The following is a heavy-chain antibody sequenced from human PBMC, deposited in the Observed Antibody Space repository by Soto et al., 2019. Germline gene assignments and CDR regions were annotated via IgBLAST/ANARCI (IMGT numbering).Heavy chain of an antibody. Sequence: QVQLVESGGGVVQPGRSLRLSCAASGFTFSRFGMHWVRQAPGKGLEWLALISIDGNNKYTADSVRGRFTVSRDNSRNTVFLQMNSLGAEDTAVYYCAKDQERDCGGGSCYSGGWYFDSWGQGILVTVSS. CDR3: AKDQERDCGGGSCYSGGWYFDS. J-gene: IGHJ4*02. D-gene: IGHD2-15*01. V-gene: IGHV3-30*18. CDR1: GFTFSRFG. CDR2: ISIDGNNK.